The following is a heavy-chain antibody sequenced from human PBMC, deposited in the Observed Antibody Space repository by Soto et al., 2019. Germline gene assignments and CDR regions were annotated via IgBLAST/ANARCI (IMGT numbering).Heavy chain of an antibody. J-gene: IGHJ4*02. CDR2: ISGSGGST. D-gene: IGHD3-22*01. V-gene: IGHV3-23*01. CDR3: AKAAYYYDSSGYYPFDY. Sequence: GGSLRLSWAASGFTFSSYAMSWVRQAPGKGLEWVSAISGSGGSTYYADSVKGRFTISRDNSKNTLYLQMNSLRAEDTAVYYCAKAAYYYDSSGYYPFDYWGQGTLVTVSS. CDR1: GFTFSSYA.